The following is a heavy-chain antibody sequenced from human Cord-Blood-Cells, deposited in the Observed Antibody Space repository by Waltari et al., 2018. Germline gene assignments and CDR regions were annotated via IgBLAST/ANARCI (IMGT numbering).Heavy chain of an antibody. D-gene: IGHD6-13*01. CDR2: INPNRVGT. CDR1: GYTFTGYY. Sequence: QVQLVQSGAEVKKPGASVKVSCKASGYTFTGYYMHWVRQAPGQGLEWMGRINPNRVGTNYAQKFQGRVTMTRDTSISTAYMELSRLRSDDTAVYYCARGTIAAAGNFDYWGQGTLVTVSS. CDR3: ARGTIAAAGNFDY. J-gene: IGHJ4*02. V-gene: IGHV1-2*06.